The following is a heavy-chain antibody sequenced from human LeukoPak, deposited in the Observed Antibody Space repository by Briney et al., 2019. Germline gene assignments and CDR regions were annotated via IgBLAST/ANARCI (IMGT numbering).Heavy chain of an antibody. D-gene: IGHD3-10*01. J-gene: IGHJ4*02. V-gene: IGHV3-33*01. CDR3: ARDHRGVRDYFDY. CDR1: GFSFRAYN. Sequence: GRSLRLSCTASGFSFRAYNLHWVRQAPGKGLEWVAVISYNGGYIHYEDSVKGRFTISRDDSKNTLSLQMSGLRAEDTALYYCARDHRGVRDYFDYWGQGTLVTVSS. CDR2: ISYNGGYI.